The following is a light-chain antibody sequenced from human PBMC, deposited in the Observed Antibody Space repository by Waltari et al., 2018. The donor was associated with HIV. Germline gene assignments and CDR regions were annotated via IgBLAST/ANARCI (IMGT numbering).Light chain of an antibody. CDR2: EVT. CDR1: KSDIGYYNY. J-gene: IGLJ2*01. Sequence: HSALAQPASVSGSPGQSVIISCTGSKSDIGYYNYVSWYQHQSGRAPKALIYEVTSRPSGISSLFSGSKSGNTAFLTISGLQIDDEGDYFCSSYTTSGIVVFGGGTKVTVL. CDR3: SSYTTSGIVV. V-gene: IGLV2-14*01.